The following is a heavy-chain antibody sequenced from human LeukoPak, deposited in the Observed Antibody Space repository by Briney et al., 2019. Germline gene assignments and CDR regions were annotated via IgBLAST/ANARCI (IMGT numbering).Heavy chain of an antibody. CDR1: RYTFTGYY. J-gene: IGHJ5*02. V-gene: IGHV1-2*02. Sequence: SSVTVSCKASRYTFTGYYMHWVRQAPGQGLEWMGWIYRNSDGTNYAQKFQGRATMTRDTSISTAYMELSRLRSDDTAVYYWAREGPYSSGWYSRFDPWGQGTLVTVSS. CDR2: IYRNSDGT. CDR3: AREGPYSSGWYSRFDP. D-gene: IGHD6-19*01.